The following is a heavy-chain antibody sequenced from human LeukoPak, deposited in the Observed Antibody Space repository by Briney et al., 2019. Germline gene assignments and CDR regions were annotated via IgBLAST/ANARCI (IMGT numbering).Heavy chain of an antibody. CDR1: GYTLTELS. Sequence: ASVKVSCKVSGYTLTELSMHWVRQAPGKGLEWMGGFDPEEGETIYAQKFQGRVTMTEDTSTDTAYMELSSLRSEDTAVYYCAYRPPGDESFDIWGQGTMVTVSS. CDR3: AYRPPGDESFDI. V-gene: IGHV1-24*01. CDR2: FDPEEGET. D-gene: IGHD3-16*01. J-gene: IGHJ3*02.